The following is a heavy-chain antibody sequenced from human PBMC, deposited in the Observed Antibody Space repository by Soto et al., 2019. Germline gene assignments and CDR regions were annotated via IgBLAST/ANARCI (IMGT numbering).Heavy chain of an antibody. V-gene: IGHV1-69*01. D-gene: IGHD1-1*01. CDR2: IVPIRGTS. CDR3: ARGLERHNYVYGMEV. J-gene: IGHJ6*01. CDR1: GGTFTSYA. Sequence: QVPLVQSGGEVKKPGSSVKVSCTASGGTFTSYAVVWVRQAPGEGLEWMGGIVPIRGTSKYAQRLQGRVCLSADGAWSTVYMELSSLRYDDAAVYYCARGLERHNYVYGMEVWGQGTTVTVSA.